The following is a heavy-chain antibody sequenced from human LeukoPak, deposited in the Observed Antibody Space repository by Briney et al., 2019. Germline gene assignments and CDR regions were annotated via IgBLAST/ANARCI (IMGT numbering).Heavy chain of an antibody. V-gene: IGHV1-18*01. Sequence: GASVKVSCKASGYTFTSYGISWVRQAPGQGLEWMGWISAYNGNTNYAQKLQGRVTMTTDASTSTAYMELRSLRSDDTAVYYCARVGYRIYYYGSGSYYDYWGQGTLVTVSS. CDR1: GYTFTSYG. D-gene: IGHD3-10*01. CDR2: ISAYNGNT. J-gene: IGHJ4*02. CDR3: ARVGYRIYYYGSGSYYDY.